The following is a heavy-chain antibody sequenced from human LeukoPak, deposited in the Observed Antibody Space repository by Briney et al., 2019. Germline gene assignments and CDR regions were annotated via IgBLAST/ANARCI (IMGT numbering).Heavy chain of an antibody. D-gene: IGHD3-22*01. V-gene: IGHV4-59*01. CDR1: GGSISSYY. J-gene: IGHJ1*01. CDR2: IYYSGST. Sequence: SETLSLTCTVSGGSISSYYWSWIRQPPGKGLEWIGYIYYSGSTNYNPSLKSRVTISVDTSKNQFSLKLSSVTAADTAVYYCARESSGYSRAEYFQHWGQGTLVTVSS. CDR3: ARESSGYSRAEYFQH.